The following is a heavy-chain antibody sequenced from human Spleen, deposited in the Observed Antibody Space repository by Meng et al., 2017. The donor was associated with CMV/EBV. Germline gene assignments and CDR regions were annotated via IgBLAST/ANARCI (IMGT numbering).Heavy chain of an antibody. CDR3: ARKVHDSSDMDV. CDR2: ISGNGAST. V-gene: IGHV3-23*01. CDR1: GFTFSNYA. J-gene: IGHJ6*02. Sequence: GESLKISCAASGFTFSNYAMSWVRQAPGKGLGWVSTISGNGASTYYADSVKGRLTISRDNAKNSLYLQMNNLRAEDTAIYYCARKVHDSSDMDVWGQGTTVTVSS. D-gene: IGHD3-22*01.